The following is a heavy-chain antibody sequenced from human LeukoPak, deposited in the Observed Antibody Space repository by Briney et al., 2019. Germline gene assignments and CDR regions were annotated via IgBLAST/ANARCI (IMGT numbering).Heavy chain of an antibody. Sequence: PSQTLSLTCTVSGGSISSGDYYWSWIRQPPGKGLEWIGYIYYSGSTYYDPSLKSRVTISVDTSKNQFSLKLSSVTAADTAVYYCARDLKRYCSGGSCYPNDYWGQGTLVTVSS. CDR3: ARDLKRYCSGGSCYPNDY. D-gene: IGHD2-15*01. CDR2: IYYSGST. CDR1: GGSISSGDYY. V-gene: IGHV4-30-4*01. J-gene: IGHJ4*02.